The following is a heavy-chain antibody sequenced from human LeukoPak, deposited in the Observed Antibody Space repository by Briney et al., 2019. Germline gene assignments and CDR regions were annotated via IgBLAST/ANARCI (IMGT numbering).Heavy chain of an antibody. CDR3: AKLGCTGTICYANY. CDR1: GFTFSDYA. V-gene: IGHV3-23*01. J-gene: IGHJ4*02. Sequence: PGGSLRLSCAASGFTFSDYAMTWVRQTPGKGLEGVSVISGGGDSTDYADSMKGRFTISRDNSKSTLSLQMNSLRAEDTALYYCAKLGCTGTICYANYWGQGTLVTVSS. CDR2: ISGGGDST. D-gene: IGHD2-2*01.